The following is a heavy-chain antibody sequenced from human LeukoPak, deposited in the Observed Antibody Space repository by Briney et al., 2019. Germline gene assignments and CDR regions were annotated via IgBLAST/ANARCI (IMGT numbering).Heavy chain of an antibody. CDR3: ARGPDTSTFDY. Sequence: SETLSLTCTVSGGSISSYYWSWIRQPAGKGLEWFGRIYTSGGTNYNPSLKSRVTMSVDTSKNQFSLKLSSVTAADTAVYYCARGPDTSTFDYWGQGTLVTVSS. CDR1: GGSISSYY. V-gene: IGHV4-4*07. CDR2: IYTSGGT. J-gene: IGHJ4*02.